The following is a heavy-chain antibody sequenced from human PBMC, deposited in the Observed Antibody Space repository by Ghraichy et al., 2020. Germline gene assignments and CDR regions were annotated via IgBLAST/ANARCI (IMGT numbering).Heavy chain of an antibody. J-gene: IGHJ4*02. V-gene: IGHV3-30-3*01. CDR1: GFIFNTYT. CDR3: ARDLVYCAAHSFNYD. Sequence: LSLTCAASGFIFNTYTMHCVRQGPGKGLEWVAVISYDGTNDYYADSVKGRFTISRANSKNTLFLQMNSLRADDTGVYYCARDLVYCAAHSFNYDWGQGTLVTVYS. CDR2: ISYDGTND. D-gene: IGHD2-8*02.